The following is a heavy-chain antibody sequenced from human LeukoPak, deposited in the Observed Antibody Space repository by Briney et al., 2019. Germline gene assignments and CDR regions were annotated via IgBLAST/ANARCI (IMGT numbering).Heavy chain of an antibody. CDR2: INHSGST. J-gene: IGHJ6*02. V-gene: IGHV4-34*01. CDR3: ARGDRWYYDFWSGYPYYGMDV. D-gene: IGHD3-3*01. CDR1: GGSFSGYY. Sequence: PSETLSLTCAVYGGSFSGYYWSWIRQPPGKGLEWIGEINHSGSTNYNPSLKSRVTISVETSKNQFSLKLSSVTAADTAVYYCARGDRWYYDFWSGYPYYGMDVWGQGTTVTVSS.